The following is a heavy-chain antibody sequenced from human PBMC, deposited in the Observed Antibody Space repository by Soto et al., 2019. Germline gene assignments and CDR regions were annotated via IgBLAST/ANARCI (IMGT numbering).Heavy chain of an antibody. CDR3: AKFPVRSYYPTLHLFYFYY. J-gene: IGHJ4*02. CDR2: ISGSGGST. CDR1: GFTVSTYA. D-gene: IGHD3-10*01. V-gene: IGHV3-23*01. Sequence: EVQLLESGGGLLQPGGSLRLSCAASGFTVSTYAMIWVGQAPGKGLEWVSAISGSGGSTYSADSVNSRFTISRDNSKYTLYLQMNSLRAEDTAVYYCAKFPVRSYYPTLHLFYFYYWGQGTLVAVAS.